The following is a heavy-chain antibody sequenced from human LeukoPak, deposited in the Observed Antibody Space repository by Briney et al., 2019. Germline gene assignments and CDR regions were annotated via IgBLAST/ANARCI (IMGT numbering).Heavy chain of an antibody. CDR2: INHSGST. CDR1: GGSFSGYY. CDR3: ASLSIAARHNNWFDP. J-gene: IGHJ5*02. D-gene: IGHD6-6*01. V-gene: IGHV4-34*01. Sequence: PSETLSLTCPVYGGSFSGYYWSWIRQPPGKGLEWIGEINHSGSTNYNPSLKSRVTISVDTSKNQFSLKLSSVTAADTAVYYCASLSIAARHNNWFDPWGQGTLVTVSS.